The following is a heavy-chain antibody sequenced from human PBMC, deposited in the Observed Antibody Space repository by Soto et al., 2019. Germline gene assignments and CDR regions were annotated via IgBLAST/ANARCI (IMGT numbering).Heavy chain of an antibody. CDR1: GGSISSYY. J-gene: IGHJ3*02. CDR2: IYTSGST. D-gene: IGHD3-22*01. V-gene: IGHV4-4*07. CDR3: ARDTRGAYYDSSGYYRSDAFDI. Sequence: QVQLQESGPGLVKPSETLSLTCTVSGGSISSYYWSWIRQPAGKGLEWIGRIYTSGSTNYNPSLKSRVNMSVDTSKNQFSLKLSSVTAADTAVYYCARDTRGAYYDSSGYYRSDAFDIWGQGTMVTVSS.